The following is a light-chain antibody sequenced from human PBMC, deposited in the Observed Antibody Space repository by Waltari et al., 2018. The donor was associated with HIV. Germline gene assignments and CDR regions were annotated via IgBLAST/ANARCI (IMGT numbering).Light chain of an antibody. CDR2: DAS. J-gene: IGKJ4*01. CDR3: QQFNDLPPL. Sequence: ALLLTQSPSSLSAAVGDSVTITCRASRGIITALAWYQQKPGRPPKLVIYDASTLESGVPSRFSGSGSGTDFTLTINSLQPEDSASYYCQQFNDLPPLFGGGTKVEI. CDR1: RGIITA. V-gene: IGKV1D-13*01.